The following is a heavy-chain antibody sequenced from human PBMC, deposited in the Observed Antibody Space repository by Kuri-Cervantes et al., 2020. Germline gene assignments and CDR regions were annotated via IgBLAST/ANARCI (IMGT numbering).Heavy chain of an antibody. J-gene: IGHJ4*02. Sequence: GESLKISCAASGFTFSSYSMNWVRQAPGKGLEWVSYISSSGSTIYYADSVKGRFTISRDNAKNSLYLQMNSLRAEDTAVYYCARDFWGAAAGTEKDDYWGQGTLVTVSS. CDR3: ARDFWGAAAGTEKDDY. CDR1: GFTFSSYS. D-gene: IGHD6-13*01. CDR2: ISSSGSTI. V-gene: IGHV3-48*04.